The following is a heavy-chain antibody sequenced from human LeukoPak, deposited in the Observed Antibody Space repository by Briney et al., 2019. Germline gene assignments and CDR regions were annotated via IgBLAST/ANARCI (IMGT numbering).Heavy chain of an antibody. Sequence: PGGSLRLSCSASGFTFSRYAMHWVRQAPGKGLEYVSGINDNGGRTHYGDSVKGRFSISRDSSKNTLYLQMNSLRAEDTALYYCVTNWSLDYWGQGTLVTVSS. V-gene: IGHV3-64*04. CDR3: VTNWSLDY. J-gene: IGHJ4*02. CDR2: INDNGGRT. D-gene: IGHD3-9*01. CDR1: GFTFSRYA.